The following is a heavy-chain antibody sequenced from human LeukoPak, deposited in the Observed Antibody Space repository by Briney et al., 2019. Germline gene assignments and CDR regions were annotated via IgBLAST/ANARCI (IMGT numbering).Heavy chain of an antibody. CDR2: ISHSRRT. Sequence: SETLSLTCAVYGVSFSAYYWSWIAHPPGQGLKWCSEISHSRRTNYNPSLNSRITISVNTSNNPYSLQLSSWTAAHTVFYFCTMAPYSRSWYYPRRNYYYYGMDVWGQGTTVTVSS. V-gene: IGHV4-34*01. CDR3: TMAPYSRSWYYPRRNYYYYGMDV. CDR1: GVSFSAYY. D-gene: IGHD6-13*01. J-gene: IGHJ6*02.